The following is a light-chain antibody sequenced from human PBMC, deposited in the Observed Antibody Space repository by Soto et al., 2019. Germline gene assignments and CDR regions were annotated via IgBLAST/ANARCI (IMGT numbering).Light chain of an antibody. Sequence: EIVLTQSPATLSVSPGESATLSCRASQSISSNLAWYQTKPGQSPRIIIYGASSRATGVPVRFSGSGSGTDFDLTITRLQAEDFATYYCQQLRMYPSTCGGGTKVDI. CDR1: QSISSN. J-gene: IGKJ4*01. CDR2: GAS. V-gene: IGKV3-15*01. CDR3: QQLRMYPST.